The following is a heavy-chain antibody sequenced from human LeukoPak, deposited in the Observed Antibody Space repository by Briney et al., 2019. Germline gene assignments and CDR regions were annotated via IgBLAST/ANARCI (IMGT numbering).Heavy chain of an antibody. CDR2: ISSSSTTI. D-gene: IGHD6-13*01. J-gene: IGHJ4*02. V-gene: IGHV3-11*01. CDR3: ARRYSSSWSSPGY. CDR1: GFTLSDYY. Sequence: KPGGSLRLSCAASGFTLSDYYMSWIRQAPGKRLEWVSYISSSSTTIYYADSVKGRFTISRDNAKNSLYLQMNSLRAEDTAVYYCARRYSSSWSSPGYWGQGTLVTVSS.